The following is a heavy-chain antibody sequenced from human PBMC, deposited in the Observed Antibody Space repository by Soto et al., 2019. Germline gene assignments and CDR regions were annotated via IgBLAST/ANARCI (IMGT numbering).Heavy chain of an antibody. CDR1: GFTFPNCV. V-gene: IGHV1-58*01. Sequence: SVKVSCKASGFTFPNCVVQWVRQARGQRLEWIGWIVVGSGNTNSAQKFQERVTFTRDMSTSTVYMELSSLKFEDTAVYYCAADDMTTFLWGQGTLVTVSS. CDR2: IVVGSGNT. J-gene: IGHJ4*02. D-gene: IGHD1-1*01. CDR3: AADDMTTFL.